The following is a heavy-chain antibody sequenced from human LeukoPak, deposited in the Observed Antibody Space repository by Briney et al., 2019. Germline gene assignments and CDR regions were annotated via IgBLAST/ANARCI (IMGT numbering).Heavy chain of an antibody. J-gene: IGHJ4*02. D-gene: IGHD6-19*01. CDR3: ARKPVRSQWLVLGGYFDY. V-gene: IGHV4-34*01. CDR1: GGSFSGYY. CDR2: INHSGST. Sequence: SETLSLTCAVYGGSFSGYYWSWIRQPPGKGLEWMGEINHSGSTNYNPSLKSRVTISVDTSKNQFSLKLSSVTAADTAVYYCARKPVRSQWLVLGGYFDYWGQGTLVTVSS.